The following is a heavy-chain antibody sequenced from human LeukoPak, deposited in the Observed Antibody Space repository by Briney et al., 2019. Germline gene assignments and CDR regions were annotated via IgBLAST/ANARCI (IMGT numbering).Heavy chain of an antibody. CDR3: ARPRDGYNYGAFDI. V-gene: IGHV3-33*08. CDR1: GLTFSSYA. D-gene: IGHD5-24*01. Sequence: GGSLRLSCAASGLTFSSYAMHWVRQAPGKGLEWVAVIWYDGSKEYYGDPVKGRFTVSRDNSKNTLYLQMNSLRAEDTAVYSCARPRDGYNYGAFDIWGQGTMVTVSS. J-gene: IGHJ3*02. CDR2: IWYDGSKE.